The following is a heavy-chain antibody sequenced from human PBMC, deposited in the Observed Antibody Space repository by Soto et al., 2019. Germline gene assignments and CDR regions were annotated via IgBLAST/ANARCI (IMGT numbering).Heavy chain of an antibody. CDR1: GFTFSSYA. Sequence: QVPLVESGGGVVQPGRSLRLSCAASGFTFSSYAMHWVRQAPGKGLEWVAVISYDGSNKYYADSVKGRFTISRDNSKNTLYLQMNSLRAEDTAVYYCARDTAARGLDYYYGMDVWGQGTTVTVSS. J-gene: IGHJ6*02. CDR2: ISYDGSNK. D-gene: IGHD6-6*01. CDR3: ARDTAARGLDYYYGMDV. V-gene: IGHV3-30-3*01.